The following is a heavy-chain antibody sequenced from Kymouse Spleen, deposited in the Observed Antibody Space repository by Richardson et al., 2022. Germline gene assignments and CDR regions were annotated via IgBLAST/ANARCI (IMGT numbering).Heavy chain of an antibody. J-gene: IGHJ6*02. CDR2: IIPIFGTA. Sequence: QVQLVQSGAEVKKPGSSVKVSCKASGGTFSSYAISWVRQAPGQGLEWMGGIIPIFGTANYAQKFQGRVTITTDESTSTAYMELSSLRSEDTAVYYCARDGVTGTTFYYYYYGMDVWGQGTTVTVSS. D-gene: IGHD1-7*01. V-gene: IGHV1-69*05. CDR1: GGTFSSYA. CDR3: ARDGVTGTTFYYYYYGMDV.